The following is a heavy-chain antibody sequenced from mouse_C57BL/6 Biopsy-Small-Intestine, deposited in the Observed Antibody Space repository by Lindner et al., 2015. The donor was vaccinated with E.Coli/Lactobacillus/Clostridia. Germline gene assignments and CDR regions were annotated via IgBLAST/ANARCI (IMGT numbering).Heavy chain of an antibody. V-gene: IGHV5-17*01. CDR3: ARPHYYSFAY. CDR2: INSGSSII. Sequence: VQLQESGGGLVKPGGSLKLSCAASGFTFSDYGMHWVRQAPEKGLEWIAYINSGSSIIYYADTVKGRFTISRDNAKNTLFLQMTSLRSEDTAMYYCARPHYYSFAYWGQGTLVTVSA. J-gene: IGHJ3*01. D-gene: IGHD1-1*01. CDR1: GFTFSDYG.